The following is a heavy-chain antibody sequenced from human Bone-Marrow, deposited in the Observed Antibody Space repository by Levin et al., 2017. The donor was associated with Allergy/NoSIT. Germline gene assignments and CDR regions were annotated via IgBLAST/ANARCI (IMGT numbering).Heavy chain of an antibody. CDR1: GFTFSNYN. Sequence: PGGSLRLSCAASGFTFSNYNMHWVRQAPGKGLEWVSSISISGNHIYYVDSVKGRFTVSRDNAKNSLYLQMNDLGAEDTAVYFCARDPMTCSGGSCYHFDHWGQGTLVTVSS. CDR3: ARDPMTCSGGSCYHFDH. D-gene: IGHD2-15*01. J-gene: IGHJ4*02. CDR2: ISISGNHI. V-gene: IGHV3-21*01.